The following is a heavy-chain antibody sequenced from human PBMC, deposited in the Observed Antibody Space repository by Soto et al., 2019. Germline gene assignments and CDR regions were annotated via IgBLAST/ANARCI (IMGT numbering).Heavy chain of an antibody. Sequence: SDTLSNTCTDCNGFVSSGSYYWSWIRQPPGKGLEWIGYIYYSGSTNYNPSLKSRVAISVDTSKNQFSLKLSSVTAADTAVYYCARAHPRLNWFDPWGQGTLVTVSS. D-gene: IGHD2-21*02. V-gene: IGHV4-61*01. J-gene: IGHJ5*02. CDR2: IYYSGST. CDR1: NGFVSSGSYY. CDR3: ARAHPRLNWFDP.